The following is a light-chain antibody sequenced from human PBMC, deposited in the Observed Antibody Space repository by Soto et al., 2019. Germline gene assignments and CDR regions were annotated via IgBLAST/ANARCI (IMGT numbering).Light chain of an antibody. Sequence: AIQMTQSPSSLSASVGDRVTITCRASQGIGNDLGWYLQKPGKAPKLLIYAASNLQSGVPSRFSGGGSGTDFTLTSSRLQPEHFATYYCLQDSNYPLTFGGGTRVELK. CDR1: QGIGND. J-gene: IGKJ4*01. V-gene: IGKV1-6*01. CDR3: LQDSNYPLT. CDR2: AAS.